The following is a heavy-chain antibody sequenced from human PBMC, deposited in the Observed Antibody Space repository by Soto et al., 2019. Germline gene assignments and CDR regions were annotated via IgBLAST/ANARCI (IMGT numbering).Heavy chain of an antibody. D-gene: IGHD2-8*01. CDR2: IYYSGST. CDR1: GGSISSYY. J-gene: IGHJ5*02. V-gene: IGHV4-59*01. Sequence: PSETLSLTCTVSGGSISSYYWSWIRQPPGKGLEWIGYIYYSGSTNYNPSLKSRVTISVDTSKNQFSLKLSSVTAADTAVYYCARDVAFNENWFDPWGQGTLVTVSS. CDR3: ARDVAFNENWFDP.